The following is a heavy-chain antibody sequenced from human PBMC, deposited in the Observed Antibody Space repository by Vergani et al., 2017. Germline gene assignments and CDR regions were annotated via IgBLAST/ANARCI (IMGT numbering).Heavy chain of an antibody. Sequence: EVQLLESGGNLVQPVGSLRLSCPASGFTFTNYAMTWVRQAPGEGLEWVSGISGSGGFTYYADSVKGRFTISRDNSKNTMFLQMNNLRAEDTAVYYCAKDNVPGYYDSSGYCDYWGQGTLVTVSS. D-gene: IGHD3-22*01. CDR3: AKDNVPGYYDSSGYCDY. CDR1: GFTFTNYA. CDR2: ISGSGGFT. J-gene: IGHJ4*02. V-gene: IGHV3-23*01.